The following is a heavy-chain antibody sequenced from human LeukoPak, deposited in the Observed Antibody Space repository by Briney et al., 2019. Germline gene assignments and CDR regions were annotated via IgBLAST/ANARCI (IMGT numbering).Heavy chain of an antibody. CDR2: VYYTGVT. J-gene: IGHJ5*02. V-gene: IGHV4-39*07. Sequence: SETLSLTCTVSGGYIITSGHYWGWIRHPPGKGLEWSGSVYYTGVTSTNPSFMSRMYISVVTSKNQFSLNLSSVTAADAAVYYCARDRSSSGSHNWFDPWGQGTLVSVSS. D-gene: IGHD2-15*01. CDR3: ARDRSSSGSHNWFDP. CDR1: GGYIITSGHY.